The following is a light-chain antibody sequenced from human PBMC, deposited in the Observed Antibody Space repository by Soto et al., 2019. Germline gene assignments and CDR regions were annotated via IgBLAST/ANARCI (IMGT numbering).Light chain of an antibody. J-gene: IGKJ2*01. V-gene: IGKV1-5*01. CDR1: SSSKW. CDR3: QHTTDFT. CDR2: DVS. Sequence: DIQMTQSPSTLAASVGDTVTMTCRSSSKWLAWYQKKPGKAPKLLICDVSNLERGVPPRFSGSTSGAESTLTITGLQPDDLGTYYCQHTTDFTFGQGTKVEIK.